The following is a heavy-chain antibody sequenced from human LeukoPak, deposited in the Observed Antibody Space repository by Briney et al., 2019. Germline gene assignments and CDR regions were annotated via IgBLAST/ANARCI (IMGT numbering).Heavy chain of an antibody. V-gene: IGHV3-21*01. Sequence: GGSLRLSCAASGFTFSSYSMNWVRQAPGKGLEWVSSISSSSSYIYYADSVKGRLTISRDNAKKSLYLQMNSLRAEDTAVYYCSREAVYDSSGPPFYFDYWGQGTLVPSPQ. D-gene: IGHD3-22*01. CDR3: SREAVYDSSGPPFYFDY. CDR2: ISSSSSYI. CDR1: GFTFSSYS. J-gene: IGHJ4*02.